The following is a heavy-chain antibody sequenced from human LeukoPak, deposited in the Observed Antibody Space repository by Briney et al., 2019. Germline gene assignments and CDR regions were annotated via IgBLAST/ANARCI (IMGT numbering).Heavy chain of an antibody. V-gene: IGHV1-2*04. D-gene: IGHD3-10*01. CDR3: ARGFYYGSGSYYNSGYTPTGDWFDP. J-gene: IGHJ5*02. Sequence: ASVKVSCKASGYTFTGYYMHWVRQAPGQGLEWMGWINPNSGGTNYAQKFQGWVTMTRDTSISTAYMELSRLRSDDTAVYYCARGFYYGSGSYYNSGYTPTGDWFDPWGQGTLVTVSS. CDR1: GYTFTGYY. CDR2: INPNSGGT.